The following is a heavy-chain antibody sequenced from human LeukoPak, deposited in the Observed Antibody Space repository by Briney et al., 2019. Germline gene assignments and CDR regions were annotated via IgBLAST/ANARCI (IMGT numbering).Heavy chain of an antibody. V-gene: IGHV3-66*01. Sequence: GGSLRLSCAASGFTVSSNYMSWVRQAPGKGLEWVSVIYSGGSTYYADSVKGRFTISRDNSKNTLYLQMNSLRAEDTAVYYCARPMVRGVISHFDYWGQGTLVTVSS. CDR3: ARPMVRGVISHFDY. D-gene: IGHD3-10*01. CDR1: GFTVSSNY. J-gene: IGHJ4*02. CDR2: IYSGGST.